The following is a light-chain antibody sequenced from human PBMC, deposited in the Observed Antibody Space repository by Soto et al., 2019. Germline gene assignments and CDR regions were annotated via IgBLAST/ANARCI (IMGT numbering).Light chain of an antibody. CDR3: QKYNNWPIT. CDR1: QNIISN. CDR2: GAS. J-gene: IGKJ5*01. V-gene: IGKV3-15*01. Sequence: EIVMPPSQATLSFSPGERAPLSFRANQNIISNLAWYKQKPGQAPRLIIYGASTRATGVTARFSGSGSGKEFTITISSLQYEDFEVYYCQKYNNWPITFGHGPRREIK.